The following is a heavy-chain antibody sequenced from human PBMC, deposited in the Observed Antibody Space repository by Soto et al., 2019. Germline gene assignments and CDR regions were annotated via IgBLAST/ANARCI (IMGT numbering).Heavy chain of an antibody. CDR2: IYYSGSI. Sequence: PSETLSLPCTVSGGSISSYYWSWIRQPPGKGLECIGYIYYSGSINYNPSLKSRVTISVDTSKNQFSLKLTSVTAADTAVYYCARGGSRDSGTYHNRWFDPWGQGTRVTVSS. CDR3: ARGGSRDSGTYHNRWFDP. V-gene: IGHV4-59*01. CDR1: GGSISSYY. D-gene: IGHD3-10*01. J-gene: IGHJ5*02.